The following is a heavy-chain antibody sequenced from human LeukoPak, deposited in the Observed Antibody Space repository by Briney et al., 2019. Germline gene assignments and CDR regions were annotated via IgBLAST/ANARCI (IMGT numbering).Heavy chain of an antibody. CDR3: ARLYYYDSSGYYHDAFDI. D-gene: IGHD3-22*01. CDR2: MNPNSGNT. CDR1: GYTFTSYD. V-gene: IGHV1-8*01. J-gene: IGHJ3*02. Sequence: ASVKVSCKASGYTFTSYDINWVRQATGQGLEWMGWMNPNSGNTGYAQKFQGRVTMTRNTSISTAYMELSSLRSEDTAVYYCARLYYYDSSGYYHDAFDIWGQGTMVTVSS.